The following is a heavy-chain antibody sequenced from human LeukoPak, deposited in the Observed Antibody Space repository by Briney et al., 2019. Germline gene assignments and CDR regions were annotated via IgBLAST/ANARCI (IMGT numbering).Heavy chain of an antibody. D-gene: IGHD2-15*01. CDR2: ISSSSSSYI. J-gene: IGHJ6*03. CDR3: ARVKDTADYYMDV. Sequence: GGSLRLSCAASGFTFSSYSMNWVRQAPGKGLEWVSSISSSSSSYIYYADSVKGRFTISRDNAKNSLYLQMNSLRAEDTAVYYCARVKDTADYYMDVWGKGTTVTVSS. CDR1: GFTFSSYS. V-gene: IGHV3-21*01.